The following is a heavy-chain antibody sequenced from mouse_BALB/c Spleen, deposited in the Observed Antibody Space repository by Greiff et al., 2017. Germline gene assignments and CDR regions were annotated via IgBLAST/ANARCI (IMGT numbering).Heavy chain of an antibody. D-gene: IGHD1-2*01. CDR1: GYTFTDYA. CDR2: ISTYYGNT. V-gene: IGHV1-67*01. CDR3: ARGDSLLRLRGYFDV. Sequence: VQLVESGPELVRPGVSVKISCKGSGYTFTDYAMHWVKQSHAKSLEWIGVISTYYGNTNYNQKFKGKATMTVDKSSSTAYMELARLTSEDSAIYYCARGDSLLRLRGYFDVWGAGTTVTVSS. J-gene: IGHJ1*01.